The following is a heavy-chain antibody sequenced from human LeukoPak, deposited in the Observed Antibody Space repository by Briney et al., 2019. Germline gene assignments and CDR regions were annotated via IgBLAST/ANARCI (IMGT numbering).Heavy chain of an antibody. CDR2: IYHSATT. D-gene: IGHD3-16*01. J-gene: IGHJ4*02. CDR1: GDSVTNSKFY. CDR3: ARGGGGLGVVINYFDS. V-gene: IGHV4-39*02. Sequence: SETLSLTCSVSGDSVTNSKFYWSWIRQTPGGGLEWIATIYHSATTHYNPSLRSRLLISLDPSAKHFSLRMNSVSAADAAIYYCARGGGGLGVVINYFDSWGQGSLVTVS.